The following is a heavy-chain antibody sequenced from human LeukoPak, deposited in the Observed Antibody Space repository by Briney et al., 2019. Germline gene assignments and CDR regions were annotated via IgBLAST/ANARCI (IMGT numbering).Heavy chain of an antibody. D-gene: IGHD6-19*01. Sequence: PSETLSLTCTVSGGSISSYYWSWIRQPPGKGLEWIGYIYYSGSTNYNPSLKSRVTISVDTSKNQFSLKLSSVTAADTAVYYCARDMAVAGSSGAFDIWGQGTMVTVSS. V-gene: IGHV4-59*12. CDR1: GGSISSYY. CDR3: ARDMAVAGSSGAFDI. J-gene: IGHJ3*02. CDR2: IYYSGST.